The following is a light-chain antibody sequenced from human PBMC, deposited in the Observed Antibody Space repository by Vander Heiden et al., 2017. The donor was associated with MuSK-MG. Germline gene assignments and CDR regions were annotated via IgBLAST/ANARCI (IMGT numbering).Light chain of an antibody. V-gene: IGLV2-23*01. CDR1: SSDVGSYNL. J-gene: IGLJ1*01. CDR2: EGN. CDR3: CSYAGNNIHV. Sequence: QSALTQPASVSGSPGQSITISCTGSSSDVGSYNLVSWYQQFPGNAPKLMIYEGNKRPSGVSNRFSGSKSGNTASLTISGLQAEDGADYFCCSYAGNNIHVFGTGTKVTVL.